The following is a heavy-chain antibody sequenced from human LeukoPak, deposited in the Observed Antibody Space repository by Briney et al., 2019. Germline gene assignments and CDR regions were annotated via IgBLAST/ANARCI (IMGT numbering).Heavy chain of an antibody. CDR1: GFTFSDYS. CDR3: AKDQWYYYGSGSFDAFDI. J-gene: IGHJ3*02. D-gene: IGHD3-10*01. CDR2: ISSSSSTV. Sequence: GGSLRLSCAASGFTFSDYSMNWVRPAPGKGRWWVSYISSSSSTVYYADSVKGRFSISRDNSKNTLYLQMNSLRAEDTAVYYCAKDQWYYYGSGSFDAFDIWGQGTMVTVSS. V-gene: IGHV3-48*01.